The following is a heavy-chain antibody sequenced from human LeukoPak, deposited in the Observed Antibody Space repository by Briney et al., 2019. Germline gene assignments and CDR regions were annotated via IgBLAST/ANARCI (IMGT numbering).Heavy chain of an antibody. Sequence: SGGSLRLSCAASGFTFSSYALSWVRHGPGKGLEWVSGIKVDGDTTHYADSVKGRFTISRDNSKNTLYLQMHSLRAEDTAVYFCAKGTADTGYYFDYWGQGTLATVSA. CDR1: GFTFSSYA. D-gene: IGHD1-1*01. CDR3: AKGTADTGYYFDY. V-gene: IGHV3-23*01. CDR2: IKVDGDTT. J-gene: IGHJ4*02.